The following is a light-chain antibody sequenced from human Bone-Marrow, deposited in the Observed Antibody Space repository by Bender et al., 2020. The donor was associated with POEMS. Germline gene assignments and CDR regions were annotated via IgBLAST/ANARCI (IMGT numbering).Light chain of an antibody. Sequence: SYELTQPPSVSVSPGQTARITCSGDALPNQFAYWYQQKPGQSPVLVIYRDTERPSGIPERFSGSSSGTTVTLTVSGVQAEDEADYYCQLTDSSGAVLFGGGTKLTVL. V-gene: IGLV3-25*03. CDR3: QLTDSSGAVL. J-gene: IGLJ2*01. CDR2: RDT. CDR1: ALPNQF.